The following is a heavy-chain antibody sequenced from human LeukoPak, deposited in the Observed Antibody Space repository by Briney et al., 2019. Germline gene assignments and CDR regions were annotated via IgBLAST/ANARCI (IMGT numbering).Heavy chain of an antibody. CDR3: ARATHSGSLAPFDF. CDR2: IFISGST. Sequence: PSETLSLTCTVSGGSLSSYQWNWIRQPAGKGLEWIGRIFISGSTNYNPSLKSRVTMSVDTSKNQFSLKLSSVTAADTAVYYCARATHSGSLAPFDFWGQGTLVTVSS. CDR1: GGSLSSYQ. D-gene: IGHD1-26*01. V-gene: IGHV4-4*07. J-gene: IGHJ4*02.